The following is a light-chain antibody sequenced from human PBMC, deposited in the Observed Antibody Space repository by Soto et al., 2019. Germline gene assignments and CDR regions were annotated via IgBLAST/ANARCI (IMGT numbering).Light chain of an antibody. CDR3: QSYDNSLGGYV. CDR1: SSNIGAGSD. V-gene: IGLV1-40*01. J-gene: IGLJ1*01. Sequence: QSVLTQPPSVSGAPGQRVTIPCTGSSSNIGAGSDVHWYQQLPGKAPKVLMFDNNNRPSGVPDRFSGSKSGTSASLAITGLQCEDEADYYCQSYDNSLGGYVFGTGTKLTVL. CDR2: DNN.